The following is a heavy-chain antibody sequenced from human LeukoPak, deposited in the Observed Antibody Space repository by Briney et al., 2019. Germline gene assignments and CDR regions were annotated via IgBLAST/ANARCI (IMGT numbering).Heavy chain of an antibody. Sequence: ASVEVSCKTSGYIFTEYYIHWVRQAPGQGLEWMGWINPNSGGTSFAQKFQGRVSMTRDTSISTAYMELSRLRSDDTAVYYCARGRGGSGSYYNLWGQGTLVTVSS. J-gene: IGHJ4*02. D-gene: IGHD3-10*01. V-gene: IGHV1-2*02. CDR1: GYIFTEYY. CDR3: ARGRGGSGSYYNL. CDR2: INPNSGGT.